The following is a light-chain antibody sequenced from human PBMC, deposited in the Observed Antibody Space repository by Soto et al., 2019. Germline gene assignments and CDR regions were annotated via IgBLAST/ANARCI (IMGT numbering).Light chain of an antibody. V-gene: IGKV1-39*01. CDR1: QSISSY. CDR2: AAS. Sequence: DIQMTRNPTSLSASVGDRVTITCRASQSISSYLNWYQQKPGKAPKLLIYAASSLQSGVPSRFSGSGSGTDFTLTISSLQPEDFATYYCQQSDSTPRTFGQGTTVDIK. J-gene: IGKJ1*01. CDR3: QQSDSTPRT.